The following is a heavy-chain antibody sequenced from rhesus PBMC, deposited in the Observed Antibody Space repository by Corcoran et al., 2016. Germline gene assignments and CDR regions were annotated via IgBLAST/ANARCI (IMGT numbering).Heavy chain of an antibody. J-gene: IGHJ2*01. CDR3: ASGSSYVHDWYFDL. CDR2: SNPYNGNT. D-gene: IGHD4-29*01. Sequence: QVQLVQSGAEVKKPGSSVKVSCKASGYTFTDYYMHWVRQVPRQGLEWMEWSNPYNGNTKYAQKFQGRVTMTRDTSTSTAYMELSSLRSEDTAVYYCASGSSYVHDWYFDLWGPGTPITISS. CDR1: GYTFTDYY. V-gene: IGHV1S2*01.